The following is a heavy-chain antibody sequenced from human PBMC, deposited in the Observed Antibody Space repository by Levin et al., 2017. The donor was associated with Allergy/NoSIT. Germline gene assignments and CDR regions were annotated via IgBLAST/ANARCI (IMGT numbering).Heavy chain of an antibody. CDR1: GFTFSSYA. Sequence: PGGSLRLSCAASGFTFSSYAMNWVRQAPGKGLEWVSTIIGSGGSTYYADSVKGRFTISRDNSKNTLYLQMNSRRAEDTAVYYCAKATGYAGNLRLAFDIWGQGTMVTVSS. D-gene: IGHD4-23*01. J-gene: IGHJ3*02. CDR3: AKATGYAGNLRLAFDI. V-gene: IGHV3-23*01. CDR2: IIGSGGST.